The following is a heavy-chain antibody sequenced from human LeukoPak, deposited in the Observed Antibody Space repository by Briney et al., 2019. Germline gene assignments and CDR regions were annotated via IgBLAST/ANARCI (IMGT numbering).Heavy chain of an antibody. J-gene: IGHJ4*02. CDR1: GFTFSSYE. D-gene: IGHD6-19*01. CDR3: ARDGVAGFDY. CDR2: ISSSGITI. V-gene: IGHV3-48*03. Sequence: GGSLRLPCAASGFTFSSYEMNWVRQAPGKGREWVSYISSSGITIYYADSVKGRFTISRDRAKNSLYLQMNSLRGEDTAVYYCARDGVAGFDYWGQGTLVTVSS.